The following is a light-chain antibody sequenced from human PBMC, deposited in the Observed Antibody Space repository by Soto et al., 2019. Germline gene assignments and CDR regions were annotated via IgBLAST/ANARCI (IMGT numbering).Light chain of an antibody. CDR1: SSNIGAGYD. CDR2: GAT. CDR3: TSWDDNLSAVV. V-gene: IGLV1-40*01. J-gene: IGLJ2*01. Sequence: QSVLTQPPSVSGAPGQTVTISCTGSSSNIGAGYDVHWYQQLPGTAPKLLLYGATNRPSGIPDRFSGSKSGTSASLAISGLRSGDEDDYYCTSWDDNLSAVVFGGGTKVTVL.